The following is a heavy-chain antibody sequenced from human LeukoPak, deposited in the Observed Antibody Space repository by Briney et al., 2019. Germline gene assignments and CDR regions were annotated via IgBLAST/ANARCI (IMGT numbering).Heavy chain of an antibody. CDR1: GFTFSDYA. V-gene: IGHV3-23*01. J-gene: IGHJ4*02. CDR3: GRAQTACGGDCYSNFDY. CDR2: NSGRGGNT. Sequence: WGSLRLSCAASGFTFSDYAMSWVRHAPGKGLEWVSANSGRGGNTYYADSVKGRFTISRDNSKNTLSLQMNTLRAEDTAVCYCGRAQTACGGDCYSNFDYWGRGTLVTVSS. D-gene: IGHD2-21*02.